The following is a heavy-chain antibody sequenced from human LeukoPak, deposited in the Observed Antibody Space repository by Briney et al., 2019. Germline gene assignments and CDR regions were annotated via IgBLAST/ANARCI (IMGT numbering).Heavy chain of an antibody. V-gene: IGHV1-2*04. J-gene: IGHJ6*02. D-gene: IGHD6-13*01. CDR2: INPNSGGT. CDR1: GYTFTGYY. Sequence: ASVKVSCKASGYTFTGYYMHWVRQAPGQGLEWMGWINPNSGGTNYAQKFQGWVAMTRDTSISTAYMELSRLRSDDTAVYYCASDGSSSWYYYYGMDVWGQGTTVTVSS. CDR3: ASDGSSSWYYYYGMDV.